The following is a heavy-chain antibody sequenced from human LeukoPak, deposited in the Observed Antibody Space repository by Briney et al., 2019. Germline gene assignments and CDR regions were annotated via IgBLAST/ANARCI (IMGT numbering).Heavy chain of an antibody. CDR3: ATELLVRGSPSDY. Sequence: PGGSLRLSCAASGFTFSSYGMHWVRQAPGKGLEWMGGFDPEDGETIYAQKFQGRVTMTEDTSTDTAYMELSSLRSEDTAVYYCATELLVRGSPSDYWGQGTLVTVSS. CDR1: GFTFSSYG. CDR2: FDPEDGET. V-gene: IGHV1-24*01. J-gene: IGHJ4*02. D-gene: IGHD2-21*01.